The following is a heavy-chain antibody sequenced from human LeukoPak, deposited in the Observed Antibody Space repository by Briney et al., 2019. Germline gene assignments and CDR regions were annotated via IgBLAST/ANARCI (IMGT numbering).Heavy chain of an antibody. CDR2: INPNSGGT. D-gene: IGHD3-22*01. CDR1: GYTFSNYD. CDR3: ARGYDSSAYKLPIDS. J-gene: IGHJ4*02. V-gene: IGHV1-2*02. Sequence: ASVKVSCKASGYTFSNYDINWVRQAPGQGLEWMGWINPNSGGTNYAQKFQGRVTFTRDTSTSTAYMELSRLRSDDTAVYFCARGYDSSAYKLPIDSWGQGTLVSVSS.